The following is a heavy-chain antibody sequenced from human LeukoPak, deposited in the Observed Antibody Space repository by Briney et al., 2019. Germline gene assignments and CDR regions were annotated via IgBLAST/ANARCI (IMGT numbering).Heavy chain of an antibody. J-gene: IGHJ3*02. CDR2: ISSSSSTI. CDR1: GFTFSSYS. V-gene: IGHV3-48*01. CDR3: ARDPTSGPSDAFDI. Sequence: GGSLRLSCAASGFTFSSYSMNWVRQAPGKGLEWVSYISSSSSTIYCADSVKGRFTISRDNAKNSLYLQMNSLRAEDTAVYYRARDPTSGPSDAFDIWGQGTMVTVSS. D-gene: IGHD2-2*01.